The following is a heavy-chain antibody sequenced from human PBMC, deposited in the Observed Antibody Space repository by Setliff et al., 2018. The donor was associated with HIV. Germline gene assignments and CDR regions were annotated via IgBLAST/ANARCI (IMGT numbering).Heavy chain of an antibody. CDR2: IIHSGSI. D-gene: IGHD5-12*01. CDR1: GGSISSYY. J-gene: IGHJ4*02. CDR3: ARGYASGYDAYGY. Sequence: SETLSLTCTVSGGSISSYYWSWIRQPPGKGLEWIGEIIHSGSINYNPSLKSRVTISVDTYNNQFSLNMNSVNAADTAVYYCARGYASGYDAYGYWGQGTLVTVSS. V-gene: IGHV4-34*01.